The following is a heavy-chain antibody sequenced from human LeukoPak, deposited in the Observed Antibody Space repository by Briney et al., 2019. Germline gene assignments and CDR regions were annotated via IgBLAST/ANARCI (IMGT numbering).Heavy chain of an antibody. CDR3: ARAYCAGSSCYPTDY. D-gene: IGHD2-15*01. CDR2: ISGSGGNT. J-gene: IGHJ4*02. CDR1: GFTFSSYA. V-gene: IGHV3-23*01. Sequence: PGGSLRLSCAASGFTFSSYAMSWVRQAPGKGLEWVSAISGSGGNTYYADSVKGRFTISRDNSKNTLYLQMNSLRAEDTAVYYCARAYCAGSSCYPTDYWGQGTLVTVSS.